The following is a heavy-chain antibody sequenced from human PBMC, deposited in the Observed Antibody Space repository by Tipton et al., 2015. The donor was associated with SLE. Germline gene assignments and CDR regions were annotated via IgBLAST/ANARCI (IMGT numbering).Heavy chain of an antibody. CDR3: AKEGGGFDP. D-gene: IGHD1-26*01. J-gene: IGHJ5*02. V-gene: IGHV3-23*01. CDR2: ISGSGGST. Sequence: SLRLSCAASGFTFSNYAMSWVRQAPGRGLEWVSTISGSGGSTYYADSVKGRFTISRDNSKSTLYLQMNSLRAEDTAAYYCAKEGGGFDPWGQGTLVTVSS. CDR1: GFTFSNYA.